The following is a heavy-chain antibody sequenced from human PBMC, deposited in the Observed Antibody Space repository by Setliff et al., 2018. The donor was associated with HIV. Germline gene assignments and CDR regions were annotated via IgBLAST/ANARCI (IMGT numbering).Heavy chain of an antibody. CDR2: IRSKINSYAT. D-gene: IGHD3-16*02. J-gene: IGHJ4*02. CDR3: ARGPGYFDYVWGTYHTLDYFES. CDR1: GLTFSGSA. V-gene: IGHV3-73*01. Sequence: GGSLRLSCAASGLTFSGSAMHWVRQASGKGLEWVGRIRSKINSYATAYAASVKGRFTISRDNSKNTLYLQMGSLRPEDMAVYHCARGPGYFDYVWGTYHTLDYFESWGQGTLVTVSS.